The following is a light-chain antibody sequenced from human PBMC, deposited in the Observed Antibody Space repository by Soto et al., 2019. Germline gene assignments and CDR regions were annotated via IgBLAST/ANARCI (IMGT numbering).Light chain of an antibody. CDR1: LPISNY. CDR2: TAS. V-gene: IGKV1-27*01. CDR3: QKYNSAPLN. Sequence: DIQMTQSPSSLSASVGDRVTITCRASLPISNYLAWYQQKPGKIPNLLIYTASTLQAGVRSRFSGSGSGTDLALTISSLQPVDVEIYYCQKYNSAPLNFGGGTKVDIK. J-gene: IGKJ4*01.